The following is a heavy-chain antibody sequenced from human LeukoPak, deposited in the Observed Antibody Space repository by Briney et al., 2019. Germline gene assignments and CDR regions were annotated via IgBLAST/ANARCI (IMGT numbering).Heavy chain of an antibody. CDR2: IYYSGST. V-gene: IGHV4-31*03. J-gene: IGHJ3*02. Sequence: SETLSLTCTVSGGSISSGGYYWSWIRQHPGKGLEWIGYIYYSGSTYYNPSLKSRVTISVDTSKNQFSLRLSSVTAADTAVYYCARVSFGAFDIWGQGTMVTVSS. CDR3: ARVSFGAFDI. CDR1: GGSISSGGYY. D-gene: IGHD3-16*01.